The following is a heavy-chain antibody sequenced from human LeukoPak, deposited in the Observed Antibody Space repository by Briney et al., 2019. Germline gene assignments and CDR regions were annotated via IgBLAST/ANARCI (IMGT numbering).Heavy chain of an antibody. Sequence: PGGSLRLSCAASGFTFSSNGMHRVRQAPGKGPEWVAMLRSDGNNKYYAESVKGRFTISRDISKNTLYLQMSGLSSEDTAVYYCAKDHDWSFDYWGQGTLVTVSS. V-gene: IGHV3-30*02. CDR1: GFTFSSNG. D-gene: IGHD3-3*01. CDR2: LRSDGNNK. CDR3: AKDHDWSFDY. J-gene: IGHJ4*02.